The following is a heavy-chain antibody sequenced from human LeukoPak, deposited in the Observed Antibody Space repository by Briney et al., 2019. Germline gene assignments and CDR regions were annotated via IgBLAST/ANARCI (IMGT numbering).Heavy chain of an antibody. CDR3: AMDKDDTGYVC. J-gene: IGHJ4*02. Sequence: GGSLRLSCAASGFTFDVYAMHWVRQAPGKGLEWVSFITADAGSTYYADFVKGRFSISRDNSKNSLYLQMNGLKTEDTAFYYCAMDKDDTGYVCWGQGTLVTVSS. CDR2: ITADAGST. CDR1: GFTFDVYA. V-gene: IGHV3-43*02. D-gene: IGHD3-9*01.